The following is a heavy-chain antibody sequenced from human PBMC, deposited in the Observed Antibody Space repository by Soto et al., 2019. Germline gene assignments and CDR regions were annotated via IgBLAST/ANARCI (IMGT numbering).Heavy chain of an antibody. J-gene: IGHJ4*02. CDR2: IYASGST. D-gene: IGHD2-8*01. V-gene: IGHV4-30-4*01. Sequence: QLQLQESGPGLVKPSQTLTLTCLINGASISRGHYSWNWIRQSPGKGLEWLGYIYASGSTQNNPSLQTRATPAVDTTQNHFPLSPTSVSAAESGTDYGGREGLGMVGLETGGRGTGVSVTS. CDR1: GASISRGHYS. CDR3: GREGLGMVGLET.